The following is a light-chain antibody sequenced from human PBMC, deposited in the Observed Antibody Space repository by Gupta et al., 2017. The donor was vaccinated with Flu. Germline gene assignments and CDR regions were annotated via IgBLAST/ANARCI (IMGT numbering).Light chain of an antibody. CDR2: DAS. CDR3: QQRSNWPPRT. CDR1: QSVSSY. J-gene: IGKJ3*01. Sequence: ATLSLSPGERATLSCRASQSVSSYLAWYQQKPGQAPRLLIYDASNRATGIPARFSGSGSGTDFTLTISSLEPEDFAVYYCQQRSNWPPRTFGPGTKVDIK. V-gene: IGKV3-11*01.